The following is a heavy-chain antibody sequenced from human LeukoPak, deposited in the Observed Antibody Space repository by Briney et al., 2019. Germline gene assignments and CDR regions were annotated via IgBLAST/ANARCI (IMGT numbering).Heavy chain of an antibody. CDR1: GYTFANF. CDR3: ARTCSSSSCYMVH. Sequence: ASVKVPCKASGYTFANFVTWVRQAPGQGLEWMGWISVYNGNTNYAQNLQGRVTLTTDTSTSTAYMELRSLRSDDTALYYCARTCSSSSCYMVHWGQGTLVTVSS. CDR2: ISVYNGNT. V-gene: IGHV1-18*01. D-gene: IGHD2-2*02. J-gene: IGHJ4*02.